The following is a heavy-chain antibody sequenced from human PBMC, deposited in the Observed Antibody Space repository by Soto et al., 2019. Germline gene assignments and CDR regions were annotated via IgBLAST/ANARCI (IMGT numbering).Heavy chain of an antibody. CDR2: MNPKTGNI. CDR3: VRRVASGHRSWFDP. J-gene: IGHJ5*02. CDR1: EDTFTHYD. Sequence: QVELVQSGAEVKKPGASVKVSCQASEDTFTHYDINWVRQATGQGLEWMGWMNPKTGNIDYAHKFQGRVTMNRDTSTITVYMELSSLRSDDTAVYYCVRRVASGHRSWFDPWGQGTLVTVSS. D-gene: IGHD2-21*01. V-gene: IGHV1-8*01.